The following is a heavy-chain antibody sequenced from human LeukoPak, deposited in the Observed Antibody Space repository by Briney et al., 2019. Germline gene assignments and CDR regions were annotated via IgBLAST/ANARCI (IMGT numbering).Heavy chain of an antibody. CDR1: GVSFSGYY. J-gene: IGHJ5*02. D-gene: IGHD4-17*01. CDR2: INHSGST. V-gene: IGHV4-34*01. CDR3: ARADDYVRFDP. Sequence: PSETLSLTCAVYGVSFSGYYWSWVRQPPGKGLEWIGEINHSGSTNYNPSLKSRVTISVDTSKNQFSLKLSSVTAADTAVYYCARADDYVRFDPWGQGTLVTVSS.